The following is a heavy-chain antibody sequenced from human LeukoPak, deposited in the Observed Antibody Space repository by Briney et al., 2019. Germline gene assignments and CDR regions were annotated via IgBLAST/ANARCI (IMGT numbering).Heavy chain of an antibody. CDR1: GFTFSNSW. J-gene: IGHJ4*02. D-gene: IGHD3-10*01. CDR3: ATEAYYHFDY. CDR2: IQQGGSEK. V-gene: IGHV3-7*01. Sequence: GGSLRLSCAAYGFTFSNSWMSWVRQAPGKGLEWVAHIQQGGSEKYYVDSVKGRFTISRDNAKNSLYLQMNSLRAEDTALYYCATEAYYHFDYWGQGILVTVSS.